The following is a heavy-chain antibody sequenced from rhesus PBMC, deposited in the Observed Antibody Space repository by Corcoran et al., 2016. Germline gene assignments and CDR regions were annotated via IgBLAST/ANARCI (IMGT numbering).Heavy chain of an antibody. CDR2: IYGSGGGT. D-gene: IGHD3-3*01. CDR3: ARGRIGFDY. V-gene: IGHV4-106*01. CDR1: GGSIRDDYY. J-gene: IGHJ4*01. Sequence: QVQLQESGPGLVKPSETLSLTCAVSGGSIRDDYYWSWIRQPPGKGLEWIGYIYGSGGGTNYNPSLKKRVTISIDTSKNQFSLKLSSVTAADTAVYYCARGRIGFDYWGQGVLVTVSS.